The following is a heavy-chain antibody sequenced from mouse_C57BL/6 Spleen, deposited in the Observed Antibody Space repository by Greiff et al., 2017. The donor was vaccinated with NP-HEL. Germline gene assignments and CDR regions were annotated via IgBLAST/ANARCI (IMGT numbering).Heavy chain of an antibody. J-gene: IGHJ4*01. CDR3: ARGGQYYAMDY. CDR2: ISYSGST. CDR1: GYSITSGYD. Sequence: EVKLMESGPGMVKPSQSLSLTCTVTGYSITSGYDWHWIRHFPGNKLEWMGYISYSGSTNYNPSLKSRISITHDTSKNHFFLKLNSVTTEDTATYYCARGGQYYAMDYWGQGTSVTVSS. V-gene: IGHV3-1*01.